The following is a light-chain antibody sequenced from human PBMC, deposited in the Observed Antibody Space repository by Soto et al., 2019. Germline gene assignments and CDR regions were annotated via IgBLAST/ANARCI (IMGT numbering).Light chain of an antibody. Sequence: EIVLTQSPGTLPLSPGERATLSCRASQSVSSTYLAWYQHKPGQAPRLLIYDASNRATGIPARFSGSGSGTDFTLTISSLEPEDFAVYYCQQRSNWQVTFGQGTRLEI. V-gene: IGKV3D-20*02. CDR2: DAS. CDR3: QQRSNWQVT. J-gene: IGKJ5*01. CDR1: QSVSSTY.